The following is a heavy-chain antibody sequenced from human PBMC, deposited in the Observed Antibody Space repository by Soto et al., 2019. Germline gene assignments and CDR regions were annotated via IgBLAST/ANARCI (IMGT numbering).Heavy chain of an antibody. J-gene: IGHJ4*02. V-gene: IGHV3-23*01. D-gene: IGHD3-9*01. CDR3: AKGRRLVREGELDY. CDR2: ISGSGGST. CDR1: GFTFSSYA. Sequence: EVQLLESGGGLVQPGGSLRLSCAASGFTFSSYAMSWVRQAPGKGLEWVSAISGSGGSTYYADSVKGRFTIPRDNSKNTLYLQMNSLRAEDTAIYYCAKGRRLVREGELDYWGQGTLVTVSS.